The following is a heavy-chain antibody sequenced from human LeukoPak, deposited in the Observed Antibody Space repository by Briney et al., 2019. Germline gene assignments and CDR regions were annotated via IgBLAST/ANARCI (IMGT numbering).Heavy chain of an antibody. CDR3: AREAPSGYDYLDY. J-gene: IGHJ4*02. CDR2: IYSGGST. V-gene: IGHV3-53*01. D-gene: IGHD5-12*01. Sequence: GGSLRLSCAASGFTVSSNYMSWVRHAPGKGLEWVSVIYSGGSTYYADSVKGRFTISRDNSKNTLYLQMNSLRAEDTAVYYCAREAPSGYDYLDYWDQGTLVTVSS. CDR1: GFTVSSNY.